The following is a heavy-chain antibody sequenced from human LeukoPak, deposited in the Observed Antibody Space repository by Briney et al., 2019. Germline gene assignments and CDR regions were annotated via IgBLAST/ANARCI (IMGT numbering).Heavy chain of an antibody. CDR1: GGSISSYY. V-gene: IGHV4-59*08. CDR2: IYYSGST. Sequence: SETLSLTCTVSGGSISSYYWSWIRQPPGKGLEWIGYIYYSGSTNYNPSLKSRVTISVDTSKNQFSLKLSSVTAADTAVYYCARVWFGDPYFDYWGQGTLVTVSS. CDR3: ARVWFGDPYFDY. J-gene: IGHJ4*02. D-gene: IGHD3-10*01.